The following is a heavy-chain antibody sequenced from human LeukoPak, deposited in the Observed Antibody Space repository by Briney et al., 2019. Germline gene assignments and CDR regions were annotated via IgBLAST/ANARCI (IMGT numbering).Heavy chain of an antibody. J-gene: IGHJ4*02. D-gene: IGHD2-15*01. Sequence: SETLSLTCAASGGSISSGGYSWSWIRQPPGKGLEWIGYIYHSGGTYYNPSLKSRVTISVDRSKNQFSLKLSSVTAADTAVYYCARLYCSGGSCYLDYWGQGTLVTVSS. CDR3: ARLYCSGGSCYLDY. CDR2: IYHSGGT. CDR1: GGSISSGGYS. V-gene: IGHV4-30-2*01.